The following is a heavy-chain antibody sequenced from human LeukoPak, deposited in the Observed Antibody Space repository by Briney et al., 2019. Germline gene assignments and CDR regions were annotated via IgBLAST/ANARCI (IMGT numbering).Heavy chain of an antibody. CDR3: ARLGLTDYVDY. CDR2: IYYSGST. D-gene: IGHD3-9*01. V-gene: IGHV4-59*01. J-gene: IGHJ4*02. CDR1: GGSISSYY. Sequence: PSETLSLTCTVSGGSISSYYWSWIRQPPGKGLEWIGYIYYSGSTNYSPSLKSRVTISVDTSKNQFSLKLSSVTAADTAVYYCARLGLTDYVDYWGQGTLVTVSS.